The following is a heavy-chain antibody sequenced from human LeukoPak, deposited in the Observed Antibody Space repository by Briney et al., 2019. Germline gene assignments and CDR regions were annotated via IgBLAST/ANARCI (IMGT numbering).Heavy chain of an antibody. CDR2: IYYSGST. CDR1: GGSISSSSYF. CDR3: ASLSSEYYFDY. V-gene: IGHV4-39*01. J-gene: IGHJ4*02. Sequence: SETLSLTCTVFGGSISSSSYFWGWIRQPPGKGLEWIGSIYYSGSTFYNPSLKSRVTISVDTSKNQFSLKLSSVTAADTAVYYCASLSSEYYFDYWGQGTLVTVSS. D-gene: IGHD6-6*01.